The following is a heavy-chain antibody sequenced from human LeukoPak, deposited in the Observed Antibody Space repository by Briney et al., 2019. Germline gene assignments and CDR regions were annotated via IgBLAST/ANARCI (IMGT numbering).Heavy chain of an antibody. Sequence: ASVKVSCKASGYTFTSYGISWVRQAPGQGLEWMGWISAYNGNTNYAQKLQGRVTMTTDTSTSTAYMELRSLRSDDTAVYYCARDRPYDFWSGFQTQSNWFDPWDQGTLVTVSS. CDR3: ARDRPYDFWSGFQTQSNWFDP. D-gene: IGHD3-3*01. CDR2: ISAYNGNT. CDR1: GYTFTSYG. J-gene: IGHJ5*02. V-gene: IGHV1-18*01.